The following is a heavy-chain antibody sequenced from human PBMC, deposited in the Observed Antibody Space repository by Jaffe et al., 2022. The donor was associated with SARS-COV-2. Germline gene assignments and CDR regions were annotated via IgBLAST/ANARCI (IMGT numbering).Heavy chain of an antibody. J-gene: IGHJ4*02. CDR1: GYSFTTYW. CDR2: IYPGDSDT. Sequence: EVQLVQSGAEVKKPGESLKISCTGSGYSFTTYWIGWVRQMPGKGLEWMGIIYPGDSDTRYSPSFQGQVTISADKSISTAYLQWSSLKASDTAMYYCARRSHDYVRGGYRRDFAYWGQGTLVTVSS. CDR3: ARRSHDYVRGGYRRDFAY. V-gene: IGHV5-51*01. D-gene: IGHD3-16*02.